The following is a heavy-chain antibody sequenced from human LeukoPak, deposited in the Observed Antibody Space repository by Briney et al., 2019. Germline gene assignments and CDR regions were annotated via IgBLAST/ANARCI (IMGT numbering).Heavy chain of an antibody. CDR2: ISYDGSKK. J-gene: IGHJ4*02. V-gene: IGHV3-30*01. CDR1: GFSFSSYA. CDR3: ARPQAYYFDY. Sequence: PEGSLRLSCAASGFSFSSYAIHWVRQAPGKGLEWVAAISYDGSKKYYADSVKGRFTISRDNSKNTLYLQMDSLRSEDTAVYYCARPQAYYFDYWGQGTLVTVSS.